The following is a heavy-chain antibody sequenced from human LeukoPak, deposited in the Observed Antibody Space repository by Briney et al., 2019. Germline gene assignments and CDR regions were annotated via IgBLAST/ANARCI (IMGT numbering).Heavy chain of an antibody. CDR3: ARDVGITVADSFDP. V-gene: IGHV1-18*01. D-gene: IGHD6-19*01. CDR1: GYTSTNYG. Sequence: ASVTVSFTASGYTSTNYGTSWVRQAPGQGLGWMGWSSINRGNTNYAQKFQGRVSITTDTSTSTAYMELRGLRSDDTAMYYCARDVGITVADSFDPWGQGTLVTVSS. J-gene: IGHJ5*02. CDR2: SSINRGNT.